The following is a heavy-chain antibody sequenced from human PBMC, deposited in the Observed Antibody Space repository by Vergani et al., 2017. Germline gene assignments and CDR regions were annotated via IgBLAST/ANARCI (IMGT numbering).Heavy chain of an antibody. Sequence: QVQLVQSGAEVKKPGASVKVSCKASGYTFTSYGISWVRQAPGQGLEWMGWISAYNGNTNYAQKLQGRVTMTTDTSTSIAYMELRSLRSDDTAVYYCARDQQYYDFWSGYTYYYYYYYMDVWGKGTTVTVSS. CDR3: ARDQQYYDFWSGYTYYYYYYYMDV. D-gene: IGHD3-3*01. V-gene: IGHV1-18*01. CDR1: GYTFTSYG. CDR2: ISAYNGNT. J-gene: IGHJ6*03.